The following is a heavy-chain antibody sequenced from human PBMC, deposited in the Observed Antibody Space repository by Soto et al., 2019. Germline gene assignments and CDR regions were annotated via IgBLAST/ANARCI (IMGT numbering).Heavy chain of an antibody. Sequence: QVQLVQSGAEVKKPGASVKVSCKASGYTFTSYGVSWVRQAPVHGLEWMGWISAYNGNTNYAQKLQGRVTMTTDTSTSTDYLELRMLRSDDTAVYYCARHFCSELVVSRRGAFDIWGQGTMVAVAS. CDR3: ARHFCSELVVSRRGAFDI. CDR2: ISAYNGNT. V-gene: IGHV1-18*01. J-gene: IGHJ3*02. D-gene: IGHD2-15*01. CDR1: GYTFTSYG.